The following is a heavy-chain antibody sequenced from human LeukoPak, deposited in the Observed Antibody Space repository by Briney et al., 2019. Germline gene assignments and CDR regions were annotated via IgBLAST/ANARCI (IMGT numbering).Heavy chain of an antibody. J-gene: IGHJ3*02. Sequence: ASVKVSCKASGYTFTSYGISWVRQAPGQGLEWMGWISAYNGNTYYAQKLQGRLTMTTDTSTSTAYMELRSLRSEDTAVYYCARESAYDSSGYYGNDAFDIWGQGTMVTVSS. CDR3: ARESAYDSSGYYGNDAFDI. CDR2: ISAYNGNT. CDR1: GYTFTSYG. V-gene: IGHV1-18*01. D-gene: IGHD3-22*01.